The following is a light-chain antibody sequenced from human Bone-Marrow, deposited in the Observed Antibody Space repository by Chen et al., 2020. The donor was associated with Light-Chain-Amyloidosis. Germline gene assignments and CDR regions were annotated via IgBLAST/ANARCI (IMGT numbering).Light chain of an antibody. CDR2: EVT. CDR1: SSDVGGVNH. Sequence: QSALTQPASVSGSPGQSITISCTGTSSDVGGVNHVSWYQQHPDKAPKLMIYEVTNRPSWVPDRFSGSNSDNTASLTISGLQTEDEADYFCSSYTITNTLVFGSGTRVTVL. CDR3: SSYTITNTLV. J-gene: IGLJ1*01. V-gene: IGLV2-14*01.